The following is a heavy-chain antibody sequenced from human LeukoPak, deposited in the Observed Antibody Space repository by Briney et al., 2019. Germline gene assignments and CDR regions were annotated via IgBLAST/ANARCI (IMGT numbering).Heavy chain of an antibody. J-gene: IGHJ4*02. Sequence: SQTLSLTCTVSGGSISSGDYYWSWIRQPPGKGLEWIGYIYYSGSTYYNPSLKSRVTISVDTSKNQFSLKLSSVTAADTAVYYCARVGDTQPTLGGDYWGQGTLVTVSS. CDR2: IYYSGST. CDR3: ARVGDTQPTLGGDY. V-gene: IGHV4-30-4*08. D-gene: IGHD3-9*01. CDR1: GGSISSGDYY.